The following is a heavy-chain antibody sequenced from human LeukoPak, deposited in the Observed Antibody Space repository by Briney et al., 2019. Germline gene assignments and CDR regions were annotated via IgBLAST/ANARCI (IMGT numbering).Heavy chain of an antibody. CDR2: IYSDNT. J-gene: IGHJ4*02. CDR3: ATLSVVVLPAELN. CDR1: GFTVSSNS. V-gene: IGHV3-53*01. Sequence: GGSLRLSCTVSGFTVSSNSMSWVRQAPGKGLEWVSFIYSDNTHYSDSVKGRFTISRDNSKNTLYLQMNSLRVEDTAVYYCATLSVVVLPAELNWGQGTLVTVSS. D-gene: IGHD2-15*01.